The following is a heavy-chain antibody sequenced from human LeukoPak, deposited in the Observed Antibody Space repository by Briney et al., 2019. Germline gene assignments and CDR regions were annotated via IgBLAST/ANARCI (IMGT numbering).Heavy chain of an antibody. CDR1: GFTFSSYG. V-gene: IGHV3-33*08. CDR3: ARERPPTRVVVPAATENWFDP. J-gene: IGHJ5*02. Sequence: GGSLRLSCAASGFTFSSYGMHWVRQAPGKGLEWVAVIWYGGSNKYYADSVKGRFTISRDNSKNTLYLQMNSLRSDDTAVYYCARERPPTRVVVPAATENWFDPWGQGTLVTVSS. CDR2: IWYGGSNK. D-gene: IGHD2-2*01.